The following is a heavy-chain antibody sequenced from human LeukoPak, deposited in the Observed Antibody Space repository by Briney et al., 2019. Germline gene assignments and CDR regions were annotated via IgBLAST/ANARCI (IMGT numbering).Heavy chain of an antibody. D-gene: IGHD3-10*01. J-gene: IGHJ4*02. CDR2: IYHSGSI. Sequence: SETLSLTCTVSGYSISSGYYWGWIRQPPGKGLEWIGNIYHSGSIYYNPSLKSRATIPVDTSKNQFSLKLNSVTAADTAVYYCARVGGPLVRDKFDNWGQGTLVTVSS. CDR3: ARVGGPLVRDKFDN. CDR1: GYSISSGYY. V-gene: IGHV4-38-2*02.